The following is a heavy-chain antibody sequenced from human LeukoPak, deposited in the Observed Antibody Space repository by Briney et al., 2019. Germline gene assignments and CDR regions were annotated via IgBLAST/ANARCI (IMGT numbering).Heavy chain of an antibody. D-gene: IGHD3-10*01. CDR2: IIPILGIA. Sequence: GASVKVSCKASGGTFSSYAISWVRQAPGQGLEWMGRIIPILGIANYAQKFQGRVTITADKSTSTAYMELSSLRSEDTAVYYCARTAMRFGEFPMDWGQGTLVTVSS. V-gene: IGHV1-69*04. CDR1: GGTFSSYA. J-gene: IGHJ4*02. CDR3: ARTAMRFGEFPMD.